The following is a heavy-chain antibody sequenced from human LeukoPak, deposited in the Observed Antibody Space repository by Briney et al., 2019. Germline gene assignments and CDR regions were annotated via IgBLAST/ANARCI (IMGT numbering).Heavy chain of an antibody. Sequence: SETLSLTCTVSGGSIGSYYWSWIRQPAGKGLEWIGRIYTSGGTVYNPSLKSRVTMSVDTSKNQFSLRLSSVTAADTAVYYCARGVFYYDTSGRGYYFDYWGQGTLVTVSS. CDR1: GGSIGSYY. V-gene: IGHV4-4*07. D-gene: IGHD3-22*01. CDR3: ARGVFYYDTSGRGYYFDY. CDR2: IYTSGGT. J-gene: IGHJ4*02.